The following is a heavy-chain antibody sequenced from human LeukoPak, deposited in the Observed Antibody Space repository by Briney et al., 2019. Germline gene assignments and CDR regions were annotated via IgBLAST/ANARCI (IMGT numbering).Heavy chain of an antibody. D-gene: IGHD4-23*01. V-gene: IGHV4-39*07. J-gene: IGHJ4*02. CDR1: GGSISSNSYY. Sequence: SETLSLTCTVSGGSISSNSYYWGWIRQPPGKGLEWIGEINDRGITNYNPSLKSRLTISVDTSKNRFSLTLRSVTAADTAVYYCARDPTRVVTVPYYFDDWGQGTLVTVSS. CDR3: ARDPTRVVTVPYYFDD. CDR2: INDRGIT.